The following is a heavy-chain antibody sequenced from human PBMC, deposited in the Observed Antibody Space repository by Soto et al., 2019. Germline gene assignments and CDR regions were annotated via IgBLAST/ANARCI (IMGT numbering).Heavy chain of an antibody. CDR1: GFSFSNFG. D-gene: IGHD3-16*01. J-gene: IGHJ4*02. Sequence: QVQLVESGGGVVQPGRSLRLSCAGSGFSFSNFGLHWVRQAPGKGLEWLAVVSFDGSTRYYAASVKGRSSISRDNSQKTLYLQMARLTADDTAIYYCAKSLDYDGLDSWGQGTLVTVSS. CDR2: VSFDGSTR. CDR3: AKSLDYDGLDS. V-gene: IGHV3-30*18.